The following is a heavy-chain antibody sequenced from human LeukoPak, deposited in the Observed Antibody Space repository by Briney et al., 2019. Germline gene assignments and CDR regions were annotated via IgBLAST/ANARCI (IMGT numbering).Heavy chain of an antibody. D-gene: IGHD3-3*01. V-gene: IGHV3-23*01. Sequence: GGSLRLSCAASGFTFSNYGMSWVRQAPGKGLEWVSAISGSGSSSYYADSVKGRFTISRDNSKNTLYLQINSLRAEDTARDYCAKDQRTISTFDYSGQGTLVTVSS. CDR3: AKDQRTISTFDY. CDR2: ISGSGSSS. J-gene: IGHJ4*02. CDR1: GFTFSNYG.